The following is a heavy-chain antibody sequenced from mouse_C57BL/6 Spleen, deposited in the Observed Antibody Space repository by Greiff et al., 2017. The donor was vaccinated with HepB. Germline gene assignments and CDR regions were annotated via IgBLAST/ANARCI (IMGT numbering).Heavy chain of an antibody. D-gene: IGHD1-1*01. V-gene: IGHV1-64*01. Sequence: QVQLQQPGAELVKPGASVKLSCKASGYTFTSYWMHWVKQRPGQGLEWIGMIHPNSGSTNYNEKLKSKATLTVDKSSSTAYMQLSSLTSEDSAVYYCASLRYPAWFAYWGQGTLVTVSA. J-gene: IGHJ3*01. CDR3: ASLRYPAWFAY. CDR2: IHPNSGST. CDR1: GYTFTSYW.